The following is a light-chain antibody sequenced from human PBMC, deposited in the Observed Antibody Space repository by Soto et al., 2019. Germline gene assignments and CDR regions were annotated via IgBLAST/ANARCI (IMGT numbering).Light chain of an antibody. CDR1: QNINRW. V-gene: IGKV1-5*01. J-gene: IGKJ1*01. CDR3: QQHNSFSRT. Sequence: DIQMTQSPSTLSASVGDRVTITCRASQNINRWLAWYQQKPGKAPKLLIYDASSLESGVPSRFRGSGSGTEFTLTISSLQPDDVATYHCQQHNSFSRTFGQGTRVEIK. CDR2: DAS.